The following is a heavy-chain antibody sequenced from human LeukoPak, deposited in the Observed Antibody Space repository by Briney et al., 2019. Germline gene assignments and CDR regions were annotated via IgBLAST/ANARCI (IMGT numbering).Heavy chain of an antibody. D-gene: IGHD3-10*01. Sequence: SGGSLRLSCTTSGFSFGDYAMSWFRQAPGKGLQWVGFIRSKAYGGTTEYAASVKGRFIISRDDSKSIAYLQMNSLKTDDTAVYYCSRERTVRGVITWVNDFWGQGTLVTVSS. CDR3: SRERTVRGVITWVNDF. J-gene: IGHJ4*02. CDR2: IRSKAYGGTT. V-gene: IGHV3-49*03. CDR1: GFSFGDYA.